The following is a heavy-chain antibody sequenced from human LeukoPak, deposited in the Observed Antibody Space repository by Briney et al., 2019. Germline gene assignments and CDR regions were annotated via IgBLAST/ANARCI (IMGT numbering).Heavy chain of an antibody. Sequence: SVKVSCKASGGTFSSYDISWVRHPPGQGLEWMGGIIPIFGTANYAKKSQGRVTITADESTSTAYMERSSLRSEDTAVYYCARIVSGSYGAFDIWGQGTMVTVSS. J-gene: IGHJ3*02. CDR3: ARIVSGSYGAFDI. D-gene: IGHD1-26*01. CDR2: IIPIFGTA. CDR1: GGTFSSYD. V-gene: IGHV1-69*13.